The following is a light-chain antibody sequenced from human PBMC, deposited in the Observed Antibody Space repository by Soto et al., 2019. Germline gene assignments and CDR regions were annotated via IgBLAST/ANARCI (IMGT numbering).Light chain of an antibody. V-gene: IGLV2-14*01. J-gene: IGLJ3*02. CDR2: EVS. Sequence: QSVLTPPASVSGSPGQSITISCTGTSRDVGAYNYVSWYQLHPGKAPKLMIYEVSNRPSGVSDRFSGSRSGNTASLTISGLQAEDESDYYCSSYTSSSTWVFGGGTKLTVL. CDR3: SSYTSSSTWV. CDR1: SRDVGAYNY.